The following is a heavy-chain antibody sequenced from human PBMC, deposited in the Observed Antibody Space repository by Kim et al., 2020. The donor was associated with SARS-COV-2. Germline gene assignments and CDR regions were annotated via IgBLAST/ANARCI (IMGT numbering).Heavy chain of an antibody. J-gene: IGHJ5*02. V-gene: IGHV1-2*02. CDR3: ARSEPERIDP. CDR2: GT. Sequence: GTNYAQKFQGRVTMTGDTSISTAYMELSRLRSDDTAVYYCARSEPERIDPWGQGTLVTVSS.